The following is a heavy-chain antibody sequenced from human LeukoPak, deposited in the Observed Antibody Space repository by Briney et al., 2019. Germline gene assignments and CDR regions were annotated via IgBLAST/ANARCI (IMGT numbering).Heavy chain of an antibody. V-gene: IGHV4-61*02. CDR3: ARLRARVSNYSYESSGYLSSYYYYMDV. CDR2: IYTSGST. Sequence: PSETLSLTCTVSGNSISSGDNYWSWIRQPAGKGLEWIGRIYTSGSTNYNPSLKSRVTISGDTSKNQFSLKLSSVTAADTAIYYCARLRARVSNYSYESSGYLSSYYYYMDVWGRGTTVTISS. CDR1: GNSISSGDNY. J-gene: IGHJ6*03. D-gene: IGHD3-22*01.